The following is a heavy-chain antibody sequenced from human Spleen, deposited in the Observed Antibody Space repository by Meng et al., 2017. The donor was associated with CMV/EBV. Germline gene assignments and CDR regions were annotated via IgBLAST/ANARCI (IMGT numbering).Heavy chain of an antibody. V-gene: IGHV3-7*03. Sequence: GESLKISCVASGFTFGSYWMTWVRQAPGEGLEWVANINQDGTDKYYVDSMKGRFSISRDNAKNSLYLQMNSLRAEDTAVYYCATDPRLLDYWGQGTLVTVSS. CDR2: INQDGTDK. D-gene: IGHD5-18*01. J-gene: IGHJ4*02. CDR1: GFTFGSYW. CDR3: ATDPRLLDY.